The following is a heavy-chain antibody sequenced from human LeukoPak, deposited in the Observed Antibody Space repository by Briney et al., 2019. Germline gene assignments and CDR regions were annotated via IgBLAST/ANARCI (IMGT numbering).Heavy chain of an antibody. J-gene: IGHJ5*01. V-gene: IGHV3-23*01. D-gene: IGHD2-15*01. CDR3: ARRYCSGGSCYDWFDS. CDR1: GFTFSSYA. Sequence: GGSLRLSCAASGFTFSSYAMSWVRQAPGKGLEWVSAISGSGGSTYYADSVKGRFTISRDNSKNTLYLQMNSLRAEDTAVYYCARRYCSGGSCYDWFDSWGQGTLVTVSS. CDR2: ISGSGGST.